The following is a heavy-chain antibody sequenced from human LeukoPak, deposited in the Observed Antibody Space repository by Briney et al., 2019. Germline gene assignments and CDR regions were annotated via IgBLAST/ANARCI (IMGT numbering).Heavy chain of an antibody. D-gene: IGHD2-15*01. CDR1: GGSFSGYY. J-gene: IGHJ6*02. CDR2: INHSGST. V-gene: IGHV4-34*01. CDR3: AKETRYCGGGSCYSGMDV. Sequence: SETLSLTCAVYGGSFSGYYWSWIRQPPGRGREWIGEINHSGSTYYNPSLKSRVTIAVDRSKNQFSLNLSYVHAADTAVYYCAKETRYCGGGSCYSGMDVWGQGTTVTVSS.